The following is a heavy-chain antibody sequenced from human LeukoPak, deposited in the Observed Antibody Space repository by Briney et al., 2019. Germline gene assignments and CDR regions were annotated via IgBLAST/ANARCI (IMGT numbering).Heavy chain of an antibody. CDR3: VRNGCSATNCYIFLGDWYFDL. CDR1: GSPFSSYA. V-gene: IGHV3-23*01. CDR2: IRGNGERT. J-gene: IGHJ2*01. D-gene: IGHD2-2*02. Sequence: GGSLRLSCAASGSPFSSYAMGWVRQAPGKGLEWVSSIRGNGERTFYADSVKGRFTISRDNSKNTVSLQMTSLEAEDTAVYYCVRNGCSATNCYIFLGDWYFDLWGRGTLVTVSS.